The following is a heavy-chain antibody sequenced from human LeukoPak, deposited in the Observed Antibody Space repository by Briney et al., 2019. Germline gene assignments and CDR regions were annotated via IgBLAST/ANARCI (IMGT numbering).Heavy chain of an antibody. Sequence: PGGSLRLSCAASGFTISSYSMNWVRQAPGKGLEWVSSISSSSSYIYYADSVKGRFTISRDNAKNSLYLQMNSLRAEDTAVYYCARDSEVDIAAAGPLWGQGTLVTVSS. J-gene: IGHJ4*02. CDR1: GFTISSYS. CDR3: ARDSEVDIAAAGPL. V-gene: IGHV3-21*01. D-gene: IGHD6-13*01. CDR2: ISSSSSYI.